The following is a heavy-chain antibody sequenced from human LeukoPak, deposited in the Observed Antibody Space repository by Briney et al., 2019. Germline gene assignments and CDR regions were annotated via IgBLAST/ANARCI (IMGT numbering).Heavy chain of an antibody. V-gene: IGHV4-39*02. D-gene: IGHD5-12*01. CDR1: GGSVSSGGSY. CDR3: ARVRGYSGYGVDY. CDR2: IYYSGSS. Sequence: PSETLSLTCTVSGGSVSSGGSYWAWIRQPPGTGLEWIGSIYYSGSSYYNPSLKSRVTISVDMSKSYFSLKVNSVTAADTAVYYCARVRGYSGYGVDYWGQGTLVTVSS. J-gene: IGHJ4*02.